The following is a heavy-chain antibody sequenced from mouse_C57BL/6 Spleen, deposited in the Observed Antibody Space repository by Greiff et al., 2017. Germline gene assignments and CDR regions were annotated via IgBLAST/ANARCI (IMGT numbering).Heavy chain of an antibody. J-gene: IGHJ3*01. CDR1: TSYW. V-gene: IGHV1-53*01. D-gene: IGHD2-4*01. CDR2: INPSNGGT. CDR3: AREGYDYAWFAY. Sequence: VQLQQSGTELVKPGASVKLSFTSYWMHWVKQRPGQGLEWIGNINPSNGGTNYNEKFKSKATLTVDKSSSTAYMQLSSLTSEDSAVYYCAREGYDYAWFAYWGQGTLVTVSA.